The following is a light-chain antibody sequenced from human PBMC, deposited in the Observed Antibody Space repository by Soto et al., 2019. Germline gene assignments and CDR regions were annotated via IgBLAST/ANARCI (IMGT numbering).Light chain of an antibody. CDR2: EVS. V-gene: IGLV2-14*01. J-gene: IGLJ1*01. CDR3: NSYTTSDTYV. Sequence: QSALTQPASVSGSPGQSITISCTGTSSDVAAYNYVSWYQQHPGKAPKLMIYEVSNRPSGVSDRFSGSKSGNTASLTISGLQAEDEADYYCNSYTTSDTYVFGTGTKVTVL. CDR1: SSDVAAYNY.